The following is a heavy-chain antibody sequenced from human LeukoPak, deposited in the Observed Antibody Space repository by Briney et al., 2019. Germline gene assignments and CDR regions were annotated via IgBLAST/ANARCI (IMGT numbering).Heavy chain of an antibody. CDR1: GFTFSSYA. V-gene: IGHV3-23*01. Sequence: PGGSLRLSCAASGFTFSSYAMSWVRQAPGKGLEWVSSISGSGGSTYYADSVKGRFTISRDNSKNTLYLQMNSLRAEDTAVYYCAKVCRDGYNSGLDYWGQGTLVTVSS. CDR2: ISGSGGST. CDR3: AKVCRDGYNSGLDY. D-gene: IGHD5-24*01. J-gene: IGHJ4*02.